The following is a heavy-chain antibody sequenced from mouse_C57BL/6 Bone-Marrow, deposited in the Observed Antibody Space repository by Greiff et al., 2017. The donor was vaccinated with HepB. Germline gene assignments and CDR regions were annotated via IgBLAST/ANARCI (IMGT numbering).Heavy chain of an antibody. CDR3: VRQRVYDGYFYAMDY. D-gene: IGHD2-3*01. CDR1: GFSFNTYA. Sequence: EVQLVESGGGLVQPKGSLKLSCAASGFSFNTYAMNWVRQAPGKGLEWVARIRSKSNNYATYYADSVKDRFTISRDDSESMLYLQMNNLKTEDTAMYYCVRQRVYDGYFYAMDYWGQGTSVTVSS. J-gene: IGHJ4*01. CDR2: IRSKSNNYAT. V-gene: IGHV10-1*01.